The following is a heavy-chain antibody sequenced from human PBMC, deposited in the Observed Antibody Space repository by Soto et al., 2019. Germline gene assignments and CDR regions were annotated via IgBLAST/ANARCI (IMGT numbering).Heavy chain of an antibody. CDR3: TRLEKHSDYYYYYGMDV. V-gene: IGHV3-49*03. CDR2: IRSKAYGGTT. Sequence: GGSLRHSCTASGFTFGDYAMSWFRQAPGKGLEWVGFIRSKAYGGTTEYAASVKGRFTISRDDSKSIAYLQMNSLKTEDTAVYYCTRLEKHSDYYYYYGMDVWGQGTTVTVSS. CDR1: GFTFGDYA. D-gene: IGHD1-1*01. J-gene: IGHJ6*02.